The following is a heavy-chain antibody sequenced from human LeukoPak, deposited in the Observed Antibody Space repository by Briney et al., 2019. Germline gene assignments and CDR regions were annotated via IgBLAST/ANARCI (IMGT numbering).Heavy chain of an antibody. CDR1: GFTFSTYW. J-gene: IGHJ4*02. D-gene: IGHD6-13*01. V-gene: IGHV3-74*01. CDR2: INRDGGST. CDR3: AKSFGYSRSWFDY. Sequence: GGSLRLSCAASGFTFSTYWMLWARQAPGKGLVWISHINRDGGSTSYADSVKGRFTISRDNAKNTVYLQMSSLRAEDTAVYYCAKSFGYSRSWFDYWGQGTLVTVSS.